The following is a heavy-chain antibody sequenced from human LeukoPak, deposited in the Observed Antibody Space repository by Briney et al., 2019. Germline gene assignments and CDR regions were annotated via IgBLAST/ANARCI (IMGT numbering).Heavy chain of an antibody. V-gene: IGHV3-23*01. CDR1: GFTISNYA. J-gene: IGHJ4*02. CDR2: ISGGGSTT. Sequence: GGSLRLSCVVSGFTISNYAMSWVRQAPGKGLEWVSVISGGGSTTYYADSVKGRFTISRDNSKNTLYLQMNGLRADDTAIYYCAKVSIAAADTLRNYDYWGQGTLVTVSS. CDR3: AKVSIAAADTLRNYDY. D-gene: IGHD6-13*01.